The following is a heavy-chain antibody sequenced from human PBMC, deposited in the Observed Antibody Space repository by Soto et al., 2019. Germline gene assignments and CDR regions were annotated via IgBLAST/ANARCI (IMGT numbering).Heavy chain of an antibody. D-gene: IGHD3-10*01. Sequence: GESLKISCKGSGYSFTSYWINWVRQMPGKGLEWMGRIDPSDSYTNYSPSFQGHVTISADKSISTAYLQWSSLKASDTAMYYCARSHYGSSYYYYYGMDVWGQGTTVTVSS. V-gene: IGHV5-10-1*01. CDR2: IDPSDSYT. J-gene: IGHJ6*02. CDR1: GYSFTSYW. CDR3: ARSHYGSSYYYYYGMDV.